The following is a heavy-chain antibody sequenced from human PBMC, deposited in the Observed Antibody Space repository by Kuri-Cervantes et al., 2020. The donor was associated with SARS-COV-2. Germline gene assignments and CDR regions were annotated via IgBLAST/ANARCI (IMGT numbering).Heavy chain of an antibody. CDR3: ARDGSYGDYEY. CDR2: ISSSSSYI. J-gene: IGHJ4*02. D-gene: IGHD4-17*01. V-gene: IGHV3-21*01. Sequence: GGSLRLSCAASGFTFSSYSMNWVRQAPGKGLEWVSSISSSSSYIYYADSVKGRLTISRDNAKNSLYLQMNSLRAEDTAVYYCARDGSYGDYEYWGQGTLVTVSS. CDR1: GFTFSSYS.